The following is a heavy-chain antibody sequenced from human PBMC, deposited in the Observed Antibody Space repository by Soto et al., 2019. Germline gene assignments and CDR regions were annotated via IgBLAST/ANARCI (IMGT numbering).Heavy chain of an antibody. V-gene: IGHV6-1*01. CDR2: THYRSKWYN. Sequence: SQTLSLTCAISGDSVSSNSAAWNWIRQSPSRGLEWLGRTHYRSKWYNDYAVSVKSRITINPDTSKNQFSLQLNSVTPEDTAVYYCARGKEVPIPGGMDVWGQGTTVTVSS. D-gene: IGHD2-21*01. CDR1: GDSVSSNSAA. CDR3: ARGKEVPIPGGMDV. J-gene: IGHJ6*02.